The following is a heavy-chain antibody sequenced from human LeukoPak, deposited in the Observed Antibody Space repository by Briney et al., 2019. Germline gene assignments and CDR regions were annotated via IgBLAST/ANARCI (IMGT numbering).Heavy chain of an antibody. D-gene: IGHD2-15*01. CDR3: ARESVVVVAATGWFDP. V-gene: IGHV1-18*01. Sequence: ASVTVSCKASGYTFTSYGISWVRQAPGQGLEWMGWISAYNGNTNYAQKLQGRVTMTTDTSTSTAYMELRSLRSDDTAVYYCARESVVVVAATGWFDPWGQGTLVTVSS. CDR2: ISAYNGNT. J-gene: IGHJ5*02. CDR1: GYTFTSYG.